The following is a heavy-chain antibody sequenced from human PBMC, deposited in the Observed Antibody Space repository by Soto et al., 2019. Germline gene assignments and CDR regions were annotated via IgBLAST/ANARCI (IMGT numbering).Heavy chain of an antibody. D-gene: IGHD3-22*01. V-gene: IGHV3-30-3*01. CDR3: ARDRAMGSSGYAPLGYYYYRMDV. CDR2: ISYDGSNK. CDR1: GFTFCSYA. Sequence: QVQLVESGGGVVQPGRSLRLSCAASGFTFCSYAMHWIRQAPGKGLEWVAVISYDGSNKYYADSVKGRFTISRDNSKNTLYLQMNSLRAEDTAVYYCARDRAMGSSGYAPLGYYYYRMDVWGQGTTVTVSS. J-gene: IGHJ6*02.